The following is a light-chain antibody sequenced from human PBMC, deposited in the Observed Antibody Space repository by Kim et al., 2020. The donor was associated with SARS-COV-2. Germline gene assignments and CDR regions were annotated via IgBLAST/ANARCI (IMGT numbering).Light chain of an antibody. V-gene: IGKV1-33*01. CDR2: DAS. Sequence: SASVGDRVTILCRASKDISNYLNWYQHKPGKAPKLLIYDASSLETGVPSRFRGSGFGTDFTFTIDNLQPEDIATYYCQQSHNLPYTFGQGTKLEI. CDR1: KDISNY. CDR3: QQSHNLPYT. J-gene: IGKJ2*01.